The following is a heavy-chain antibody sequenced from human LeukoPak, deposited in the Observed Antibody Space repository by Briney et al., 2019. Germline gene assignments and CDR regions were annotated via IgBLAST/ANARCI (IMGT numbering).Heavy chain of an antibody. D-gene: IGHD6-19*01. CDR1: GGSISSDNNY. CDR2: INPTGSS. Sequence: PSETLSLTCTVSGGSISSDNNYWSWIRQPAGKGLEWIGRINPTGSSNYNPSLKGRLTMSVDTSKNQFSLNLRSVTAADTAVYYCARAVSGYYFDYWGQGTLVAVSS. J-gene: IGHJ4*02. CDR3: ARAVSGYYFDY. V-gene: IGHV4-61*02.